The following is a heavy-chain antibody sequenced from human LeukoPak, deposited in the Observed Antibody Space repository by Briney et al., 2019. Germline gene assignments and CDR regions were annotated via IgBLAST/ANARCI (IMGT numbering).Heavy chain of an antibody. CDR2: ISYSGST. CDR3: AREGTAGTNLNWYDP. D-gene: IGHD1-1*01. J-gene: IGHJ5*02. V-gene: IGHV4-59*01. Sequence: SETLSLTCTVSGGSISSSYWSWIRQPPGKGLEWIGYISYSGSTNFNPSLKSRVTISVDTSKNQFSLKLSSVTAADTAVYYCAREGTAGTNLNWYDPWGQGTLVTVSS. CDR1: GGSISSSY.